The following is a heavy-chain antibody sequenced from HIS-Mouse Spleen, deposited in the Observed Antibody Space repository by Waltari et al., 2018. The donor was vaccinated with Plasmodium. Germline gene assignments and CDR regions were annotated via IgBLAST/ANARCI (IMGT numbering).Heavy chain of an antibody. Sequence: EVPLVESGGGLVKPGGSLRLSCAASGFTFSSYSMNWVRQAPGKGLEGVSSISSSSSYIYYADSVKGRFTISRDNAKNSLYLQMNSLRAEDTAVYYCARDRSAAALLGYWGQGTLVTVSS. CDR2: ISSSSSYI. D-gene: IGHD6-13*01. CDR3: ARDRSAAALLGY. CDR1: GFTFSSYS. V-gene: IGHV3-21*01. J-gene: IGHJ4*02.